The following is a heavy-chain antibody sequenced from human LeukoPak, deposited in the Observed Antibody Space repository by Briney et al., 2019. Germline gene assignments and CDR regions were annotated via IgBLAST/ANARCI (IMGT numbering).Heavy chain of an antibody. CDR3: ARIFAAAGNADGWFDP. V-gene: IGHV2-70*11. J-gene: IGHJ5*02. D-gene: IGHD6-13*01. CDR2: IAWDDDK. CDR1: GFSLSTSGMC. Sequence: SGPTLVNPTQTLTLTCTFSGFSLSTSGMCVSWIRQPPGKALEWLARIAWDDDKYYSTSLKTRLTISKDTSKNKVVLTMTNMDPVDTATYYCARIFAAAGNADGWFDPWGQGTLVTVSS.